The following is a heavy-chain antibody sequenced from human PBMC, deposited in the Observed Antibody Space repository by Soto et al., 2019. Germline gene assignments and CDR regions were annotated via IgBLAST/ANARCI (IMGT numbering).Heavy chain of an antibody. CDR3: ARNMDYYYGRGSGNGHGV. CDR2: INPKFGDT. CDR1: GYTFTAYH. V-gene: IGHV1-2*02. Sequence: QVRLVQSGAEVKEPGDSVRVSCEASGYTFTAYHIHWVRQAPGQGVEWIGWINPKFGDTGYAQDFQGRVSMTSDMSISTVYMELSRLTSDDTAIDYCARNMDYYYGRGSGNGHGVWGQGTTVTVFS. D-gene: IGHD3-10*02. J-gene: IGHJ6*02.